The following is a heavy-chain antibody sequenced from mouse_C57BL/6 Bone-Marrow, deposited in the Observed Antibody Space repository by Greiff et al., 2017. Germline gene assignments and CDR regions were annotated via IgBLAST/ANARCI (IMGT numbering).Heavy chain of an antibody. V-gene: IGHV1-64*01. Sequence: QVQLQQPGAELVKPGASVKLSCKASGYTFTSYWMHWVKQRPGEGLEWIGMIHPNSGSTNYNETFKSKATLTVDKSSSKAYMQLSSLTSEDSAVYYCARGYYGPDYWGQGTTLTVSS. CDR3: ARGYYGPDY. J-gene: IGHJ2*01. CDR1: GYTFTSYW. D-gene: IGHD1-1*01. CDR2: IHPNSGST.